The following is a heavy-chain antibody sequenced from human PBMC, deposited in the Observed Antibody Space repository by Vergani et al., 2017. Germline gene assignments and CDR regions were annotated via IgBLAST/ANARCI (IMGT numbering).Heavy chain of an antibody. CDR3: AKEAIGYCSSTSCSLNWFDP. J-gene: IGHJ5*02. D-gene: IGHD2-2*01. V-gene: IGHV3-30*18. CDR1: GFTFSSYG. Sequence: QVQLVESGGGVVQPGRSLRLSCAASGFTFSSYGMHWVRQAPGTGLEWVAVISYDGSNKYYADSVKGRFTISRDNSKNTLYLQMNSLRAEDTAVYYCAKEAIGYCSSTSCSLNWFDPWGQGTLVTVSS. CDR2: ISYDGSNK.